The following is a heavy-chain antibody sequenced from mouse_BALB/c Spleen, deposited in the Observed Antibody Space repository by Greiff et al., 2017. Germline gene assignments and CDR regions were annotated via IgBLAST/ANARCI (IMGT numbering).Heavy chain of an antibody. J-gene: IGHJ4*01. D-gene: IGHD1-2*01. Sequence: EVMLVESGTVLARPGASVKMSCKASGYTFTSYWMHWVKQRPGQGLEWIGAIYPGNSDTSYNQKFKGKAKLTAVTSTSTAYMELSSLTNEDSAVYYCTRSEVPRRFMDYWGQGTSVTVSS. V-gene: IGHV1-5*01. CDR1: GYTFTSYW. CDR3: TRSEVPRRFMDY. CDR2: IYPGNSDT.